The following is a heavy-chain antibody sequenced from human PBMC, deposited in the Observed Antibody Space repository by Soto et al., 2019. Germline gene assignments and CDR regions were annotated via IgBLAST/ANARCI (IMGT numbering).Heavy chain of an antibody. V-gene: IGHV4-30-4*01. CDR1: GGSISSGDYY. J-gene: IGHJ4*02. CDR3: ARFYYYDSSGYYYGVFDY. D-gene: IGHD3-22*01. CDR2: IYYSGST. Sequence: PSETLSLTCTVSGGSISSGDYYWSWIRQPPGKGLEWIGYIYYSGSTYYNPSLKSRVTISVDTSKNQFSLKLSSVTAADTAVYYCARFYYYDSSGYYYGVFDYWGQGTLVTVSS.